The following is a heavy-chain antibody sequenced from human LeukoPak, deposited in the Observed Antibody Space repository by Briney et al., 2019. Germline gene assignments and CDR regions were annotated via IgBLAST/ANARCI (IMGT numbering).Heavy chain of an antibody. D-gene: IGHD3-9*01. CDR2: IWYDGSNK. Sequence: PGGSLRLSCAASGFTFSSYGVHWVRQAPGKGLEWVAVIWYDGSNKYYADSVKGRFTISRDNSKNTLYLQMNSLRAEDTAVYYCARDPLTFDPTRAFDIWGQGTMVTVSS. CDR3: ARDPLTFDPTRAFDI. J-gene: IGHJ3*02. CDR1: GFTFSSYG. V-gene: IGHV3-33*01.